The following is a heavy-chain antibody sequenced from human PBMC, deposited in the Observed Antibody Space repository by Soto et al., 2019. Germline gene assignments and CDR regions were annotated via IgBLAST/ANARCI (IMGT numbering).Heavy chain of an antibody. Sequence: EVQLVESGGGLVQPGGSLKLSCAASGFIFSGSAVHWVRQASGKGLEWVGGIFSKAGNYATAYPASMKGRFTISRDDSENTAFLQMNSLKTEDTAVYYCIRGGSPYYYDYWGQGTLVAVSS. CDR1: GFIFSGSA. CDR2: IFSKAGNYAT. V-gene: IGHV3-73*01. CDR3: IRGGSPYYYDY. J-gene: IGHJ4*02.